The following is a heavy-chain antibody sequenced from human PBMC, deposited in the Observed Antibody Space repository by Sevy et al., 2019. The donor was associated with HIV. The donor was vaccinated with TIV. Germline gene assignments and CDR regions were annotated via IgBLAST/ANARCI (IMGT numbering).Heavy chain of an antibody. CDR2: IYWDDDK. V-gene: IGHV2-5*02. Sequence: SGPTLVNPTQTLTLTCTFSGFSLITTGVGVGWIRQPPGKALECLALIYWDDDKRYSPSLKSRLTITKDTSKNQVVLTKTDMDPVVTATYYCAHRPADSSGYPIFDYWGQGTLVTVSS. CDR3: AHRPADSSGYPIFDY. J-gene: IGHJ4*02. CDR1: GFSLITTGVG. D-gene: IGHD3-22*01.